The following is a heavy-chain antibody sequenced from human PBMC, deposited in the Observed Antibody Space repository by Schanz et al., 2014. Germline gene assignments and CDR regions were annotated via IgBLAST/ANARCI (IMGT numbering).Heavy chain of an antibody. V-gene: IGHV1-46*01. Sequence: QVQLLQSGAEVKKPGASMKVSCKASGYTFTTYYMLWVRQAPGQGLEWMGIINPSGGSTRYGQKFQGRLTITADKSTSTAYMELSSLRSEDTAMYYCARDYYDSSGYYYCDYWGQGTLVTVSS. D-gene: IGHD3-22*01. CDR2: INPSGGST. J-gene: IGHJ4*02. CDR3: ARDYYDSSGYYYCDY. CDR1: GYTFTTYY.